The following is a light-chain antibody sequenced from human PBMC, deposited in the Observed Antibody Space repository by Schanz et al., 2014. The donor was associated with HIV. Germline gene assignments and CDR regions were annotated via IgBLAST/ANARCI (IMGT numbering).Light chain of an antibody. Sequence: QSALTQPASVSGSPGQSITISCTGTRNDVGTYNLVSWYQQHPGKAPQLMIYEVTKRPSGVSDRFSGSKSDNTASLTISGLQAEDEADYYCSSYTSSSTLVFGGGTKLTVL. CDR2: EVT. V-gene: IGLV2-14*02. J-gene: IGLJ2*01. CDR3: SSYTSSSTLV. CDR1: RNDVGTYNL.